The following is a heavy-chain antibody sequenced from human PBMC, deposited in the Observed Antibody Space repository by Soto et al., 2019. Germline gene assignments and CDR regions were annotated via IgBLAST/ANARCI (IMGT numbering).Heavy chain of an antibody. D-gene: IGHD3-22*01. Sequence: GGSLRLSCAASGFTFSSYAMSWVRQAPGKGLEWVSAISGSGGSTYYADSAKGRLTSSRDNSKNTRDLQMNSLRAEDTAVYYCAKDNFDGGGYYSFGYNTVLAFWGKGTTVPVSS. CDR2: ISGSGGST. CDR3: AKDNFDGGGYYSFGYNTVLAF. J-gene: IGHJ6*04. V-gene: IGHV3-23*01. CDR1: GFTFSSYA.